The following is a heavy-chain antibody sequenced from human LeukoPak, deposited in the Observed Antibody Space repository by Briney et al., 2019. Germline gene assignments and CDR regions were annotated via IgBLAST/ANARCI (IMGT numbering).Heavy chain of an antibody. V-gene: IGHV3-23*01. Sequence: GGSLRLSCAASGFTFTNYAMPWARQAPGKGLEWVSSISASGVMTFYADSVKGRFTVSRDNSKNSLYLQMSSLTAADTAVYYCAKDRSIGTYYTFDHWGQGTLVTVSS. J-gene: IGHJ4*02. CDR2: ISASGVMT. CDR3: AKDRSIGTYYTFDH. CDR1: GFTFTNYA. D-gene: IGHD1-26*01.